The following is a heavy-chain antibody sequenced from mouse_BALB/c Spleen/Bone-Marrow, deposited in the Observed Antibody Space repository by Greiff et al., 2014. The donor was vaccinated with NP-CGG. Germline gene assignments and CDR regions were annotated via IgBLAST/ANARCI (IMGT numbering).Heavy chain of an antibody. CDR3: ARETLLRSGYFDV. Sequence: VQLQQSGAELVRPGVSVKISCKGSGYTFTDYAMHWVKQSHAKSLEWIGVISTYYGDASYNQKFKGKATMTVDKSSGTAYMELARLTSEDSAIYYCARETLLRSGYFDVWGAGTTVTVSS. CDR2: ISTYYGDA. J-gene: IGHJ1*01. CDR1: GYTFTDYA. V-gene: IGHV1S137*01. D-gene: IGHD1-2*01.